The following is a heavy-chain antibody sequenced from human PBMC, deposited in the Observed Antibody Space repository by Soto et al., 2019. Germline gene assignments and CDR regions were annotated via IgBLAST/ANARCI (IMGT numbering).Heavy chain of an antibody. J-gene: IGHJ6*02. Sequence: ASVKVSCKASGYTFTGYYMHWVRQAPGQGLEWMGWINPNSGGTNYAQKFQGRVTMTRDTSISTAYMELSRLRSDDTAVYYCARERVDTAMVNDYYYGMDVWGQGTTVTGSS. D-gene: IGHD5-18*01. CDR2: INPNSGGT. V-gene: IGHV1-2*02. CDR3: ARERVDTAMVNDYYYGMDV. CDR1: GYTFTGYY.